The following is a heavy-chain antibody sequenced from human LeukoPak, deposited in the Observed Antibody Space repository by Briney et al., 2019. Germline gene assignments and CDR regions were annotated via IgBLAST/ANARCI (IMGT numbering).Heavy chain of an antibody. CDR2: ISAHNGDT. J-gene: IGHJ4*02. CDR3: ARDLKRTVGATTASDY. V-gene: IGHV1-18*01. D-gene: IGHD1-26*01. Sequence: ASVKVSCKASGYTFISYGISWVRQAPGQGLEWMGWISAHNGDTNYAQKFQGRVSMTTDTSTSTGYMELRSLTSDDTAVYYCARDLKRTVGATTASDYWGQGTLVTVSS. CDR1: GYTFISYG.